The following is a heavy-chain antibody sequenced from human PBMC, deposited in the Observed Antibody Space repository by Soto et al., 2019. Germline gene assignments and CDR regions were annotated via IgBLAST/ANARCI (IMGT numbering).Heavy chain of an antibody. J-gene: IGHJ4*02. D-gene: IGHD3-10*01. V-gene: IGHV3-15*01. CDR3: TTGTTTIIRVDY. Sequence: PGGSLRLSCTASGFTFSNAWMSWVRQAPGKGLEWVGRIKSKTEGGTTDYAAPVKGRFSISRDDSKTTLFLQMNSLKTEDTAVYYCTTGTTTIIRVDYWGQGTLVTVSS. CDR1: GFTFSNAW. CDR2: IKSKTEGGTT.